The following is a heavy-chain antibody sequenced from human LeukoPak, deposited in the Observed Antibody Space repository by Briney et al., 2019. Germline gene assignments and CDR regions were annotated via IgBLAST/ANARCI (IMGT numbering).Heavy chain of an antibody. D-gene: IGHD5-24*01. CDR3: ARVRDGYIHDAFDI. CDR2: IYTSGST. Sequence: SETLSLTCTVSGGSISSYYWSWIRQPAGKGLEWIGRIYTSGSTNYNPSLKSRVTMSVDTSKNQFSLKLSSVTAADTAVYYCARVRDGYIHDAFDIWGQGTMVTVSS. V-gene: IGHV4-4*07. CDR1: GGSISSYY. J-gene: IGHJ3*02.